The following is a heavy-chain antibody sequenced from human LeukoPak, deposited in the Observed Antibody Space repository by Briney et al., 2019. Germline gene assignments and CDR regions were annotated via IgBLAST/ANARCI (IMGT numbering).Heavy chain of an antibody. V-gene: IGHV4-30-4*01. D-gene: IGHD4-23*01. CDR3: ARYGGNAYFDY. CDR1: GGSISSGDYY. Sequence: SQTLSLTCTVSGGSISSGDYYWSWIRQPPGKGLEWIGYIYYSGSTYYNPSLKSRVTISVDTSKNQFSLKLSSVTAADTAVYYCARYGGNAYFDYWGQGTLVSVCS. CDR2: IYYSGST. J-gene: IGHJ4*02.